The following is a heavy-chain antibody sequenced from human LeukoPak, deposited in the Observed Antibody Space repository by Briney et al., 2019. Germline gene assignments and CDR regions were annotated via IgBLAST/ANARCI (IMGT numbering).Heavy chain of an antibody. CDR1: GGSISSSSYY. Sequence: SETLSLTCTVSGGSISSSSYYWGWIRQPPGKGLEWIGSIYYSGSTYYNPSLKSRVTISVDTSKNQFSLKLSSVTAADTAVYYCARDRWEHSGSYIDYWGQGTLVTVSS. CDR3: ARDRWEHSGSYIDY. J-gene: IGHJ4*02. V-gene: IGHV4-39*07. CDR2: IYYSGST. D-gene: IGHD1-26*01.